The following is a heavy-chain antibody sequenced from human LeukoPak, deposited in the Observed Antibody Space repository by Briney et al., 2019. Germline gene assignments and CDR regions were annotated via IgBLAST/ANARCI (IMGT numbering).Heavy chain of an antibody. CDR2: ISAYNGNT. J-gene: IGHJ4*02. Sequence: ASVKVSCKASGYTFTSYGISWVRQAPGQGLEWMGWISAYNGNTNYAQKLQGRVTMTTDTSTSTAYMELRSLRSDDTAVYYCARDRFTYHYDSGGYYRHREFDYWGQGTLVTVSS. CDR1: GYTFTSYG. V-gene: IGHV1-18*04. CDR3: ARDRFTYHYDSGGYYRHREFDY. D-gene: IGHD3-22*01.